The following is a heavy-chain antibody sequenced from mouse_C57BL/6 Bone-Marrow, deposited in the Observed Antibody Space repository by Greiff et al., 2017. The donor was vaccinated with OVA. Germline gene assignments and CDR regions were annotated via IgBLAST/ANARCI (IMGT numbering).Heavy chain of an antibody. CDR3: ARRVTTRNWYFDV. V-gene: IGHV1-52*01. Sequence: VQLQQPGAELVRPGSSVKLSCKASGYTFTSYWMHWVKQRPIQGLEWIGNIDPSDSETQYNQKFKDKATLTVDKSSSTAYMQLSSLISEDSAVYYCARRVTTRNWYFDVWGTGTTVTVSS. J-gene: IGHJ1*03. CDR2: IDPSDSET. D-gene: IGHD2-2*01. CDR1: GYTFTSYW.